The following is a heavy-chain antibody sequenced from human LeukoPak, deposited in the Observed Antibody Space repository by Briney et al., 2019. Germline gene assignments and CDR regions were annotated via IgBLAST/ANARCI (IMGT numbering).Heavy chain of an antibody. CDR3: AKDLMRDRWFGES. Sequence: PGGSLRLSCAASGFTFSNYGMHWVRQAPGKGLEWVAFIRYEGSDKYYADSVKGRFTISRDNSKNTLYLEINSLRAEDTAVYYCAKDLMRDRWFGESWGQGTLVTVSS. J-gene: IGHJ5*02. D-gene: IGHD3-10*01. V-gene: IGHV3-30*02. CDR2: IRYEGSDK. CDR1: GFTFSNYG.